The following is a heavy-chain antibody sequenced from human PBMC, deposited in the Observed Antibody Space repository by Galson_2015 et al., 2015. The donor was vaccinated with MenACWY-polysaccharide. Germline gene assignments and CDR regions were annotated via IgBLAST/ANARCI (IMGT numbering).Heavy chain of an antibody. CDR2: THATGST. CDR1: HDSISSSY. CDR3: ARRSLDNWYFDL. V-gene: IGHV4-4*07. J-gene: IGHJ2*01. Sequence: ETLSLTCTVSHDSISSSYWSWIRQSADKGLEYIGRTHATGSTAYNPSFRSRVAMSVDLPRNKFSLRLASVTASDTAMYYCARRSLDNWYFDLWGRGTLVIVSS. D-gene: IGHD1-1*01.